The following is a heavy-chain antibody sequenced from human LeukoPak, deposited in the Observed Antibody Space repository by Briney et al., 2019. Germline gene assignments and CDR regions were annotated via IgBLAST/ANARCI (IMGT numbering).Heavy chain of an antibody. Sequence: ASVKVSCKASGGTFSSYAISWVRQAPGQGLEWMGRIIPILGIANYAQKFQGRVTITAAKSTSTAYMELSSLRSEDTAVYYCASYGDYGGDAFDIWGQGKMVTVSS. V-gene: IGHV1-69*04. CDR1: GGTFSSYA. J-gene: IGHJ3*02. CDR3: ASYGDYGGDAFDI. CDR2: IIPILGIA. D-gene: IGHD4-17*01.